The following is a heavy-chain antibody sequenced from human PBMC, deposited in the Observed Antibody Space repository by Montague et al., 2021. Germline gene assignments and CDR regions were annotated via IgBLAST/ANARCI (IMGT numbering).Heavy chain of an antibody. CDR3: GRDYWGSIDY. Sequence: SETLSLTCSVSGGSVNGYDWSWIRQPPGKGLEWIGYMRSSGSPNYNPSFKSRLAISIDRPRNQFSLELSFVTAADTAIYFCGRDYWGSIDYWGHGILVTVSS. D-gene: IGHD7-27*01. V-gene: IGHV4-59*02. J-gene: IGHJ4*01. CDR2: MRSSGSP. CDR1: GGSVNGYD.